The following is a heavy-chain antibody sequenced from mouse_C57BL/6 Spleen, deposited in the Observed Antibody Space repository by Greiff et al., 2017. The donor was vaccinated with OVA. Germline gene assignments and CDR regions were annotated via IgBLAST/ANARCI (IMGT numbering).Heavy chain of an antibody. D-gene: IGHD1-1*01. V-gene: IGHV1-85*01. CDR2: IYPRDGST. Sequence: QVQLKQSGPELVKPGASVKLSCKASGYTFTSYDINWVKQRPGQGLEWIGWIYPRDGSTKYNEKFKGKATLTVDTSSSTAYMELHSLTSEDSAVYFCARSDYYGSSYEFAYWGQGTLVTVSA. J-gene: IGHJ3*01. CDR3: ARSDYYGSSYEFAY. CDR1: GYTFTSYD.